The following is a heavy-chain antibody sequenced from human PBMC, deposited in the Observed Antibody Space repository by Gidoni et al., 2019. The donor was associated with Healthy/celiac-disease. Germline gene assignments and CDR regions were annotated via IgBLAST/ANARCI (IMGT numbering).Heavy chain of an antibody. CDR1: GGIFSSYT. CDR2: IIPILGIA. CDR3: ARERVTAINRGFDY. Sequence: QVQLVQSGAAVKKPGSSVKVSCTASGGIFSSYTISWVRQAPGQGLEWMGRIIPILGIANYAQKFQGRVTITADKSTSTAYMELSSLRSEDTAVYYCARERVTAINRGFDYWGQGTLVTVSS. D-gene: IGHD2-21*02. J-gene: IGHJ4*02. V-gene: IGHV1-69*08.